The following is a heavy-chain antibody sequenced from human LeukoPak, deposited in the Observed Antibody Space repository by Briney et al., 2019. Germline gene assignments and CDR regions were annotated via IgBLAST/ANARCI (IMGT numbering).Heavy chain of an antibody. Sequence: GGSLRLSCAASGFTFSSYWLYWVRQAPGKGLVWVSRIKSDGSSTNYADSVKGRFTISRDNAKNTLYLQMNSRRVEDTAVYYGTKGSLGAFDIWGEGTMVTVSS. J-gene: IGHJ3*02. CDR2: IKSDGSST. V-gene: IGHV3-74*01. CDR1: GFTFSSYW. D-gene: IGHD1-26*01. CDR3: TKGSLGAFDI.